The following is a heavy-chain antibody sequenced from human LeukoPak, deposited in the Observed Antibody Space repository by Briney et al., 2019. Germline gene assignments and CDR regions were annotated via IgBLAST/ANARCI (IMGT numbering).Heavy chain of an antibody. Sequence: GGSLKLSCAASGITFSGSAIHWVRQASGKGLEWVGRIRDKANSYATAYIASVKGSFTISRDDSKNTAYLQMSSLKTEDTAVYYCTRWDCTTTGCYPFDYWGQGTLVTVSS. J-gene: IGHJ4*02. CDR2: IRDKANSYAT. CDR3: TRWDCTTTGCYPFDY. CDR1: GITFSGSA. D-gene: IGHD2-2*01. V-gene: IGHV3-73*01.